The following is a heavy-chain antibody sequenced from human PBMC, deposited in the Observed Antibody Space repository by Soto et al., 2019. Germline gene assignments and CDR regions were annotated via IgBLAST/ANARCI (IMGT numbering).Heavy chain of an antibody. D-gene: IGHD5-18*01. V-gene: IGHV4-4*07. J-gene: IGHJ6*01. CDR1: GGSISSYY. CDR3: ARSLGIRGWEPWLSDYYYGMEI. Sequence: SETLSRTCTVSGGSISSYYWSCIRQPSGEGLEWIVRIYTSGSTNYNPSLKRRVTTSVDKSRNQVALKLSSVTDADTAVYYCARSLGIRGWEPWLSDYYYGMEIWAQGTTVTVSS. CDR2: IYTSGST.